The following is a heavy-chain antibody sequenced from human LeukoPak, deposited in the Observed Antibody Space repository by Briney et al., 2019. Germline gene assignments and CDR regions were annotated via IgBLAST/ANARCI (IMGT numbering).Heavy chain of an antibody. V-gene: IGHV3-15*07. CDR3: ATDFYGST. J-gene: IGHJ5*02. CDR2: IRSNSYGGTL. Sequence: GGSPRLSCAASGLAFSNAWMKWVRQAPGKGREWVGRIRSNSYGGTLDYAAPVKGRFTLSRDDSNTTLYLQMNSLQTEDTAVYYCATDFYGSTWGQGTLVTVSS. CDR1: GLAFSNAW. D-gene: IGHD3-22*01.